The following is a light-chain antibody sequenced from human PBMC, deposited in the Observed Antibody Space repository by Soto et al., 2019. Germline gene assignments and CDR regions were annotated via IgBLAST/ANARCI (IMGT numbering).Light chain of an antibody. V-gene: IGLV2-14*01. Sequence: QFALTQPASVSGSPGQSITISCTGTSSDVGGYDLVSWYQLHPGKAPKLIIYEVSNRPSGVSNRFSGSKSGNTASLTISGLQAEDEADYYCNSHTSSTFWVFGGGTKLTVL. J-gene: IGLJ3*02. CDR2: EVS. CDR1: SSDVGGYDL. CDR3: NSHTSSTFWV.